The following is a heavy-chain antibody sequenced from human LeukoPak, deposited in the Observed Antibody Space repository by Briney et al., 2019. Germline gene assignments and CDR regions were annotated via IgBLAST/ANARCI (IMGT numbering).Heavy chain of an antibody. D-gene: IGHD5-12*01. CDR1: GYTFTSYG. CDR2: ISAYNGNT. Sequence: ASLKVSCKASGYTFTSYGISWVRQAPEQGREWRGWISAYNGNTNYAQKLQGRVTMTTDTSTSTAYMELRSLRSDDTAVYYCARDGHIVATIGEYYYYYYYMDVWGKGTTVTVSS. CDR3: ARDGHIVATIGEYYYYYYYMDV. V-gene: IGHV1-18*01. J-gene: IGHJ6*03.